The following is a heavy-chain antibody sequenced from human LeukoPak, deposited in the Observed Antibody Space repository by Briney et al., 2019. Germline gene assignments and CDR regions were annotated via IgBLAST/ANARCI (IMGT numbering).Heavy chain of an antibody. V-gene: IGHV3-23*01. Sequence: PGGSLRLSCAASGFTFSSYAMSWVRQAPGKGLEWVSAISGSGGSTYYADSVKGRFTISRDNSKNTLYLQMNSLRAEDTAVYYCAEDKGYSSGWPFDYWGQGTLVTVSS. CDR3: AEDKGYSSGWPFDY. CDR2: ISGSGGST. J-gene: IGHJ4*02. CDR1: GFTFSSYA. D-gene: IGHD6-19*01.